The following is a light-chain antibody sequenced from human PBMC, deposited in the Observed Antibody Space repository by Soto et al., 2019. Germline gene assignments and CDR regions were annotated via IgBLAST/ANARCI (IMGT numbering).Light chain of an antibody. CDR2: DVS. CDR1: SSDVGGYNY. J-gene: IGLJ1*01. CDR3: SSYTSSSTLRHV. Sequence: QSVLPQPASVSGSPGQSITISCTGTSSDVGGYNYVSWYQQHPGKAPKLMIYDVSNRPSGVSNRFSGSKSGNTASLTISGLQAEDEADYYCSSYTSSSTLRHVFGTGTKVTVL. V-gene: IGLV2-14*01.